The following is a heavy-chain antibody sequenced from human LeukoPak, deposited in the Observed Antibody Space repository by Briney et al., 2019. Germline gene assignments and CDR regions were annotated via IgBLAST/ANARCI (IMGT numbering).Heavy chain of an antibody. CDR3: TRGPETGWLGNC. Sequence: GGSLRLSCAVSGFTFSDHYMDWVRQAPGKGLEWIARSRDKASGHTTECAASVRGRLTISRDDSKNALYLQMNSLKIEDTAVYYCTRGPETGWLGNCWGQGTLVTVSS. V-gene: IGHV3-72*01. D-gene: IGHD6-19*01. J-gene: IGHJ4*02. CDR1: GFTFSDHY. CDR2: SRDKASGHTT.